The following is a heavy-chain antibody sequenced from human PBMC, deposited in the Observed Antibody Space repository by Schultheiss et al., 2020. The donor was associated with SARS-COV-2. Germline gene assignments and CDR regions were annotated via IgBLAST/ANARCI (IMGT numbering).Heavy chain of an antibody. J-gene: IGHJ4*02. CDR3: AKRGIQLCDY. CDR2: ISYDGSNK. CDR1: GFTFSSYA. Sequence: GGSLRLSCAASGFTFSSYAMHWVRQAPGKGLEWVAVISYDGSNKYYADSVKGRFTISRDNSKNTLYLQMNSLRAEDTAVYYFAKRGIQLCDYWGQGTLVTVSS. D-gene: IGHD5-18*01. V-gene: IGHV3-30*07.